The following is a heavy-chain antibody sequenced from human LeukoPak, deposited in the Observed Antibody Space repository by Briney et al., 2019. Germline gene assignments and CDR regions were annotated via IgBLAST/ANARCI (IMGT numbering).Heavy chain of an antibody. CDR3: ARGGGYSSSWRSYYFDY. J-gene: IGHJ4*02. V-gene: IGHV4-59*01. CDR2: IYYSGST. CDR1: GGSISSYY. Sequence: PSETLSLTCTVSGGSISSYYWSWIRQPPGKGLEWIGYIYYSGSTNYNPSLKSRVTISVDTSKNQFSLKLSSVTAADTAVYYCARGGGYSSSWRSYYFDYWGQGTLVTVSS. D-gene: IGHD6-13*01.